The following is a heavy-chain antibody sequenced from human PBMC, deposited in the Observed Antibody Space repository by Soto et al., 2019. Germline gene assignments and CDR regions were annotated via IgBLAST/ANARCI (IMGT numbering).Heavy chain of an antibody. V-gene: IGHV3-30-3*01. CDR2: IQHDASTI. CDR1: GFSFSGHT. D-gene: IGHD5-18*01. CDR3: VRVGWGYSFGNGLDG. Sequence: PXGSLELSCAASGFSFSGHTMHWVRQAPGKGLDWVAVIQHDASTIYYADSVKGRFTISRDNSKNTLYLQMNDLTTEDTALYYCVRVGWGYSFGNGLDGWGRGTTVTVSS. J-gene: IGHJ6*02.